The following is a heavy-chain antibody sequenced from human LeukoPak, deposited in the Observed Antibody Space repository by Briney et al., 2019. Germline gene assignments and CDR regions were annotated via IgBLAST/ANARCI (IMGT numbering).Heavy chain of an antibody. D-gene: IGHD1-1*01. CDR1: GFTFSSYW. V-gene: IGHV3-7*01. Sequence: GGSLRLSCAASGFTFSSYWMSWVRQAPGKGLEWVANIKQDGSEKYYVDSVKGRFTISRDNSKNTLYLQMNSLRAEDTAVYYCAREVQTGILDYWGQGTLVTVSS. CDR3: AREVQTGILDY. CDR2: IKQDGSEK. J-gene: IGHJ4*02.